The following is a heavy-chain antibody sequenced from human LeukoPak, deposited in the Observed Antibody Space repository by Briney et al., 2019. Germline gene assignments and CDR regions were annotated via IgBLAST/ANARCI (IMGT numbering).Heavy chain of an antibody. V-gene: IGHV3-21*01. CDR2: ITSSSSYI. CDR3: ARVLHKRNYDSSVYYGY. J-gene: IGHJ4*02. D-gene: IGHD3-22*01. Sequence: GGSLRLSCAASGFTFSSYSMNWVRQAPGKGLEWVSSITSSSSYIYYADSVKGRFTISRDNAKNSLYLQMNSLRAEDTAVYYCARVLHKRNYDSSVYYGYWGQGTLVTVSS. CDR1: GFTFSSYS.